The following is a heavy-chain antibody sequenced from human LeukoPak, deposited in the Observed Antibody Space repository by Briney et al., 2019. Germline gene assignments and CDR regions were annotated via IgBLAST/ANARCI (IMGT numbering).Heavy chain of an antibody. CDR2: IIPIFGTA. J-gene: IGHJ4*02. CDR3: AREVSNYDILTGYEMVLDY. D-gene: IGHD3-9*01. CDR1: GGTFSSYA. Sequence: ASVKVSCKASGGTFSSYAISWVRRAPGQGLEWMGGIIPIFGTANYAQKFQGRVTITADKSTSTAYMRLSSLRSEDTAVYYCAREVSNYDILTGYEMVLDYWGQGTLVTVSS. V-gene: IGHV1-69*06.